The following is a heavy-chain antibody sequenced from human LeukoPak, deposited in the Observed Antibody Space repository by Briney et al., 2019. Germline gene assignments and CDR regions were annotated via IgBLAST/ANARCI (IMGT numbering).Heavy chain of an antibody. CDR1: GFTFSSYG. CDR2: IWYDGSNK. J-gene: IGHJ4*02. D-gene: IGHD6-19*01. Sequence: GRSLRFSCAASGFTFSSYGMHWVRQAPGKGLEWVAVIWYDGSNKYYADSVKGRFTISRDNSKNTLYLQMNSLRAEDTAVYYCARDPERQWLVLGYWGQGTLVTVSS. V-gene: IGHV3-33*01. CDR3: ARDPERQWLVLGY.